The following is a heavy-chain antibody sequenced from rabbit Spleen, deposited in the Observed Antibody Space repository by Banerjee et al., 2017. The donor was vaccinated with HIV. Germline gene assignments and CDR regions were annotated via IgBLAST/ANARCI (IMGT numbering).Heavy chain of an antibody. J-gene: IGHJ4*01. CDR3: ARAYKTDDSLNL. D-gene: IGHD5-1*01. V-gene: IGHV1S40*01. CDR2: IYTSSGGT. CDR1: GFSFSNSYY. Sequence: QSLVESGGGLVQPEGSLTLTCTASGFSFSNSYYICWVRQAPGKGLEWIGCIYTSSGGTWYASWAKGRFTISKTSSTTVTLQLNSLTAADTATYFCARAYKTDDSLNLWGQGTLVTVS.